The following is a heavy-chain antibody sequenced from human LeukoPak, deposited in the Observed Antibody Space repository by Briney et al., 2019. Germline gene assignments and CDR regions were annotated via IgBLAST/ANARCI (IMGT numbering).Heavy chain of an antibody. D-gene: IGHD3-3*01. V-gene: IGHV3-23*01. CDR3: AKDVGFWSGYSLDY. J-gene: IGHJ4*02. CDR1: GFTFSSHW. Sequence: PGGSLRLSCAASGFTFSSHWMSWVRQAPGKGLEWVSAISGSGGSTYYADSVKGRFTISRDNSKNTLYLQMNSLRAEDTAVYYCAKDVGFWSGYSLDYWGQGTLVTVSS. CDR2: ISGSGGST.